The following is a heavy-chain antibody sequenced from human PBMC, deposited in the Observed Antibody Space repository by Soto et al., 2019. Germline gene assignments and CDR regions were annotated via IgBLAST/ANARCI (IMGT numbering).Heavy chain of an antibody. CDR3: AKDGYGVGALDY. Sequence: PGGSLRLSCTASGFTFSSYAMSWVRQAPGKGLEWVSAISGSGGNTYYADSMKGRFTISRDFSKNTLYLQMNSLTAEDTAVYYCAKDGYGVGALDYWGQGTLVTVSS. D-gene: IGHD1-26*01. V-gene: IGHV3-23*01. J-gene: IGHJ4*02. CDR2: ISGSGGNT. CDR1: GFTFSSYA.